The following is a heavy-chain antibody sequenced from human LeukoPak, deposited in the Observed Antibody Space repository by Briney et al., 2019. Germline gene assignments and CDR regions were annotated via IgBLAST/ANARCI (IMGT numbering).Heavy chain of an antibody. CDR2: ISYDGSNK. CDR1: GFIFSSYA. CDR3: ARWKYSNYIYYFDY. D-gene: IGHD4-11*01. J-gene: IGHJ4*02. V-gene: IGHV3-30*04. Sequence: GGSLRLSCAASGFIFSSYAMHWVRQAPGKGLEWVAFISYDGSNKFYADSVKGRFTISRDNSKNTLYLQMNSLRAEDTAVYYCARWKYSNYIYYFDYWGQGTLVTVSS.